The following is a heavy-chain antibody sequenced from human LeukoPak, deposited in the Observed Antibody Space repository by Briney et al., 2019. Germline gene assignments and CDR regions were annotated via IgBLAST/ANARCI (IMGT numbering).Heavy chain of an antibody. CDR2: INWTGGST. D-gene: IGHD6-13*01. CDR3: AREDLAAAGIGYFDY. CDR1: GFTSDDYG. V-gene: IGHV3-20*04. J-gene: IGHJ4*02. Sequence: GGSLRLSCAASGFTSDDYGMSWVRPAPGNGLEWVSGINWTGGSTGYGASVKGRFTISRDNAKNSLYLPMNSLRAEDTALYYCAREDLAAAGIGYFDYWGQGTLVTVSS.